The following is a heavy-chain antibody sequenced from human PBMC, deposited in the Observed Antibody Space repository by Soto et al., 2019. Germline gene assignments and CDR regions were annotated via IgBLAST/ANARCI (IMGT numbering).Heavy chain of an antibody. CDR3: ARDYYDSSGYYAGYNWFDP. D-gene: IGHD3-22*01. Sequence: ASVKFSCKASGGTFSSYAISWLLQAPGQGLEWMGGIIPIFGTANYAQKFQGRVTVTADKSTSTAYMELSRLRSEDTAGYYCARDYYDSSGYYAGYNWFDPWGQGTLVTVSS. J-gene: IGHJ5*02. CDR2: IIPIFGTA. CDR1: GGTFSSYA. V-gene: IGHV1-69*06.